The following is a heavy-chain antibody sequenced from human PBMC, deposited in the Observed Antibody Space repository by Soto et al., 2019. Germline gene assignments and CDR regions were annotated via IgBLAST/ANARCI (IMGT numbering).Heavy chain of an antibody. CDR2: ISSGGSSI. Sequence: GWSLRLSSAAAGFTFSDYYMTWIRHAPGKGLEWVSYISSGGSSIYYADSVKGRFTISRDNAKNSLYLQMNSLRAEDTAMYYCASLAIGTIIRGAPDFWGQGTLVTVSS. V-gene: IGHV3-11*01. J-gene: IGHJ4*02. CDR3: ASLAIGTIIRGAPDF. CDR1: GFTFSDYY. D-gene: IGHD3-10*01.